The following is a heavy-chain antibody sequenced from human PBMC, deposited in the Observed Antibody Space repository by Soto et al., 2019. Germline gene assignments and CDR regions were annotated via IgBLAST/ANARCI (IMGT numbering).Heavy chain of an antibody. Sequence: SVKVSCKASGGTFSSYAISWVRQAPGQGLEWMGGIIPIFGTANYAQKFQGRVTITADKSTSTAYMELSSLRSEDTAVYYCATLRITMVRGGPARYYYYGMDVWGQGTTVTVS. CDR1: GGTFSSYA. CDR3: ATLRITMVRGGPARYYYYGMDV. D-gene: IGHD3-10*01. V-gene: IGHV1-69*06. CDR2: IIPIFGTA. J-gene: IGHJ6*02.